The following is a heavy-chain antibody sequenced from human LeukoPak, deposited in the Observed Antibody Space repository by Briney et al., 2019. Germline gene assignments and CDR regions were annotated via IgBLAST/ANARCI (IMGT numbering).Heavy chain of an antibody. CDR2: INPNSGGT. CDR3: ARVPIVGYYFDY. D-gene: IGHD1-26*01. V-gene: IGHV1-2*02. CDR1: GYTFTGYY. J-gene: IGHJ4*02. Sequence: ASVKVSCKASGYTFTGYYMHWVRQAPGQGLEWMGWINPNSGGTNYAQKFQGRVTMTRDTSISTAYMELSRLRSDGTAVYYCARVPIVGYYFDYWGQGTLVTVSS.